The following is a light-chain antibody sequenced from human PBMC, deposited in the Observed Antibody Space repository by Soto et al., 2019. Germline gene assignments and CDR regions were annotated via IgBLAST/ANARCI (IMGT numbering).Light chain of an antibody. Sequence: EIVLTQSPGTLSLSPGERATLSCRASQSVSSSYLAWYQQKPGQAPRLLIYGASSRATGIPDRFSGSGSGKDFTLTISRLEPEDFAVYYCQQYGSGHTFGGGTKVDIK. CDR3: QQYGSGHT. CDR2: GAS. J-gene: IGKJ4*01. V-gene: IGKV3-20*01. CDR1: QSVSSSY.